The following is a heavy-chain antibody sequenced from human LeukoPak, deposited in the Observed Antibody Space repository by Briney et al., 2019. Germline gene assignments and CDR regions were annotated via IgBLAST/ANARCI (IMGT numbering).Heavy chain of an antibody. J-gene: IGHJ4*02. CDR2: MNPNSGNT. CDR1: GYTFTSYD. V-gene: IGHV1-8*01. Sequence: GASVKVSCKASGYTFTSYDINWVRQATGQGLEWMGWMNPNSGNTGYAQKFQGRVTMTRNTSISTAYMELSSLRSEGTAVYYCARGGRDTYYYDSSGYIRYWGQGTLVTVSS. D-gene: IGHD3-22*01. CDR3: ARGGRDTYYYDSSGYIRY.